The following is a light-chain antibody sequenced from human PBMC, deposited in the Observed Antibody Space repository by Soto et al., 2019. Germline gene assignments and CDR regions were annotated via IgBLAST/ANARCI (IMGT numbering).Light chain of an antibody. J-gene: IGKJ5*01. Sequence: DIALTQSPSILSASLGDRVTITCRASQSISSWLAWYQQKPGKAPNLLIHKASHLESGVPSRFSGSGSGTEFTLTIGGLQTDDFATYDCQQFNSYPITFGQGTRLEIK. CDR1: QSISSW. CDR3: QQFNSYPIT. V-gene: IGKV1-5*03. CDR2: KAS.